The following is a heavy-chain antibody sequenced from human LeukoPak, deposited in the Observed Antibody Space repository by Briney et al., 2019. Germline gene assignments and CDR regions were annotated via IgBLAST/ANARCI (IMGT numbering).Heavy chain of an antibody. Sequence: ASVKVSCKASGYTFTSYGISWVRQAPGQGLERMGWISAYNGNTNYAQKLQGRVTMTTDTSTSTAYMELRSLRSDDTAVYYCARDPDAVYSGYDSDWFDPWGQGTLVTVSS. V-gene: IGHV1-18*04. CDR3: ARDPDAVYSGYDSDWFDP. CDR1: GYTFTSYG. D-gene: IGHD5-12*01. J-gene: IGHJ5*02. CDR2: ISAYNGNT.